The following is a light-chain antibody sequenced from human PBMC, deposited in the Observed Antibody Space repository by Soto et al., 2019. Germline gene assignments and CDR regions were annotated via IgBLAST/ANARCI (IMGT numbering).Light chain of an antibody. Sequence: DIQMTQSPSSLSASVGDRVTITCRTSQSVSNYLNWFQHKPGKAPKLLIYAASSLHSGVSSRFSGSGSGTEFTLTISSLQPEDFAFYYCQQSYITPWTFGQGTKVEIK. J-gene: IGKJ1*01. V-gene: IGKV1-39*01. CDR1: QSVSNY. CDR3: QQSYITPWT. CDR2: AAS.